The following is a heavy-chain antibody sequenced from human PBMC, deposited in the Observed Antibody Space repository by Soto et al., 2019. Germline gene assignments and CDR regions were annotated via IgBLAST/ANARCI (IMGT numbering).Heavy chain of an antibody. CDR1: GGCVNGYY. CDR3: ATRITVFGLLIPPFDP. CDR2: INHTGGT. D-gene: IGHD3-3*01. J-gene: IGHJ5*02. Sequence: PSETLSLTCAVYGGCVNGYYWNWILQHPGKGLEWIGEINHTGGTHYNPSLKSRVTMSVDTSKNQFSLRLSSVTAADTAIYYCATRITVFGLLIPPFDPWGQGTQVTVSS. V-gene: IGHV4-34*01.